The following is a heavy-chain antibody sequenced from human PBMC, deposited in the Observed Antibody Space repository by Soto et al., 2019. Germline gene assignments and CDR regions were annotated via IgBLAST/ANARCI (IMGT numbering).Heavy chain of an antibody. CDR3: AKDQAPRDYDFWSGYYYYYMDV. CDR2: ISGSGGST. V-gene: IGHV3-23*01. D-gene: IGHD3-3*01. CDR1: GFTFSSYA. J-gene: IGHJ6*03. Sequence: GGSLRLSCAASGFTFSSYAMSWVRQAPGKGLEWVSAISGSGGSTYYADSVKGRFTISRDNSKNTLYLQMNSLRAEDTAVYYYAKDQAPRDYDFWSGYYYYYMDVWGKGTTVTVSS.